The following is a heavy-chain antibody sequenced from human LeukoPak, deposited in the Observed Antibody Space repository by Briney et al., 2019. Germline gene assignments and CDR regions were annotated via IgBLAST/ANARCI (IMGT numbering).Heavy chain of an antibody. CDR2: TIPIFSTA. J-gene: IGHJ4*02. D-gene: IGHD3-22*01. V-gene: IGHV1-69*05. CDR3: ARGETYHYDSSGSAY. Sequence: ASVKVSCKASGGTFSSYAISWVRQAPGQRLEWMGGTIPIFSTANYAQKIQGTVTTTTDEATSTAYMELSSLRSEDTAVYYWARGETYHYDSSGSAYWGQGTLVTVSS. CDR1: GGTFSSYA.